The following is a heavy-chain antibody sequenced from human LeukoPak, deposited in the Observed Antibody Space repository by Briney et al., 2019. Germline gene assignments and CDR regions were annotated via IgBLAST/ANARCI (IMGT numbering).Heavy chain of an antibody. CDR2: IYYSGTS. Sequence: SETLSLTCPVSGGSIRSSHWSWIRQPPGKGLEFIGYIYYSGTSNYNPSLKSRVTMSVDTSNNQFSLKLNSVTAADTAVYYCAKAAGYSTIYWFDPWGQGTLVTVSS. J-gene: IGHJ5*02. CDR3: AKAAGYSTIYWFDP. V-gene: IGHV4-59*01. D-gene: IGHD6-13*01. CDR1: GGSIRSSH.